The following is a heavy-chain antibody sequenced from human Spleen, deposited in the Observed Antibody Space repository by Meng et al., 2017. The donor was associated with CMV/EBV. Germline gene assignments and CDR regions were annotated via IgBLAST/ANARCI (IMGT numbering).Heavy chain of an antibody. J-gene: IGHJ4*02. CDR2: INPIGVST. V-gene: IGHV1-46*01. CDR1: YY. D-gene: IGHD3-10*01. CDR3: ARDLLIRGTYYHGSGSSLGDY. Sequence: YYIHWLRRAPGPGLLWIGIINPIGVSTTYAQKFQGSVPLTRDTSTRTVYMVLSSLRSEDTAVYYCARDLLIRGTYYHGSGSSLGDYWGQGTLVTVSS.